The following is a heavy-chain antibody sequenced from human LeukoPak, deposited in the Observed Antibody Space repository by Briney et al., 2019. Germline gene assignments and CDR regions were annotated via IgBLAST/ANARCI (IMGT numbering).Heavy chain of an antibody. Sequence: GGSLRLSCAASGFTVSSNYMSWVRPAPGKGLGWVSVIYSGGSTYYADSVKGRFTISRDNSKNTLYLQMNSLRAEDTAVYYCAREYDILTGYSTWGQGTLVTVSS. CDR1: GFTVSSNY. CDR2: IYSGGST. D-gene: IGHD3-9*01. J-gene: IGHJ5*02. V-gene: IGHV3-53*01. CDR3: AREYDILTGYST.